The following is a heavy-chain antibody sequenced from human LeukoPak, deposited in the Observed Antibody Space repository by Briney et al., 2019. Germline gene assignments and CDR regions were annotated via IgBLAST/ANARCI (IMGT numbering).Heavy chain of an antibody. CDR1: GGSISSYY. D-gene: IGHD2-21*01. J-gene: IGHJ6*03. CDR3: ARDVVGDYYYYMDV. Sequence: PSETLSLTCTVSGGSISSYYWSWIRQPAGKGLEWIGRIYTDGSTNYNPSLESRVTMSEDTSKNQFSLKLSSVTAADTAVYYCARDVVGDYYYYMDVWGKGTTVTVSS. V-gene: IGHV4-4*07. CDR2: IYTDGST.